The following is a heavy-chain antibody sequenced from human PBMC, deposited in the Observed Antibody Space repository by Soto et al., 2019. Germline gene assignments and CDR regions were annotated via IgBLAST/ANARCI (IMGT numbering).Heavy chain of an antibody. J-gene: IGHJ4*02. Sequence: EVQLVESGGGLVKPGGSLRLSCAASGFTFSSYSMNWVRQAPGKGLEWVSSISSSSSYIYYADSVKGRFTISRDNAKNSLYLQMNSLRAEDTAVYYCARDPPYGGYDILHYFDYWGQGTLVTVSS. V-gene: IGHV3-21*01. CDR2: ISSSSSYI. CDR3: ARDPPYGGYDILHYFDY. D-gene: IGHD5-12*01. CDR1: GFTFSSYS.